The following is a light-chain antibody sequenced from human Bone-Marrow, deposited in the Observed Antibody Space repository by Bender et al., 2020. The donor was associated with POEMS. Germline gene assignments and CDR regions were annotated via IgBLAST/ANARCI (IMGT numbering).Light chain of an antibody. CDR2: GNN. J-gene: IGLJ1*01. Sequence: QSVLTQPPSASGTPGQSVTISCTGSSSNIGAGFDVHWYRQLPGTAPKLLIFGNNNRPSGVPDRFSGSKSGTSASLAIAGLQAEDEADYYCQSYDDSLSAYVFGTGTTVTVL. CDR3: QSYDDSLSAYV. CDR1: SSNIGAGFD. V-gene: IGLV1-40*01.